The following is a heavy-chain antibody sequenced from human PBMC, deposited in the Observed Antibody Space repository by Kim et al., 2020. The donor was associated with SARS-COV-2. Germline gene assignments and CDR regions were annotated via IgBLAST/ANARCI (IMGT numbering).Heavy chain of an antibody. J-gene: IGHJ6*02. V-gene: IGHV4-34*01. D-gene: IGHD3-10*01. Sequence: PTRKSRVTMSVDTSKDQFSLKLSSVTAADTAVYYCAIITKPYYNYYYGMDVWGQGTPVTVSS. CDR3: AIITKPYYNYYYGMDV.